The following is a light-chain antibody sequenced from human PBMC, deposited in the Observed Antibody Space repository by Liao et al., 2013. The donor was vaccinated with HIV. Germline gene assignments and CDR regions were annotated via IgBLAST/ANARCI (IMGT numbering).Light chain of an antibody. Sequence: SYDLTQPPSVSVAPGKTARITCGGNNIGSYSVHWYQQRPGQAPVLVIYYDSDRPSGIPERFSGSNSGNTATLTITRVEAGDEADYYCQVWDGDFAVFGGGTKLTVL. CDR1: NIGSYS. CDR2: YDS. CDR3: QVWDGDFAV. V-gene: IGLV3-21*04. J-gene: IGLJ2*01.